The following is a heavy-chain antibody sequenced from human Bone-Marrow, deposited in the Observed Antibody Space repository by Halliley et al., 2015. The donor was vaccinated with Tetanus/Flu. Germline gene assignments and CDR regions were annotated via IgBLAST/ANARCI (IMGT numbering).Heavy chain of an antibody. D-gene: IGHD4-17*01. CDR2: ISYSGSA. Sequence: TLSLTCTVSGGSISSGNFYWSWIRQHPGKGLEWIGYISYSGSAYSKPSLESRVSTSLDTSKNQFSLKMNSVTAADTAVYYCARGPTVTARGNGFDPWGQGTLVIVSS. CDR1: GGSISSGNFY. CDR3: ARGPTVTARGNGFDP. J-gene: IGHJ5*02. V-gene: IGHV4-31*03.